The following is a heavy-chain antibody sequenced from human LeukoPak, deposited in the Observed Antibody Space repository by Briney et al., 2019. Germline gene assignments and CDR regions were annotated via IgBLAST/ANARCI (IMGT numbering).Heavy chain of an antibody. CDR2: ISAYNVNT. CDR1: GYTFTSYG. V-gene: IGHV1-18*01. J-gene: IGHJ4*02. D-gene: IGHD4-11*01. CDR3: ARVPVSGPGARFDY. Sequence: ASVKVSCKASGYTFTSYGISWVRQAPGQGLEWIGWISAYNVNTNDAQKLQGRVTMTTDTSTNTAYMELRSLRSDDTAVYYCARVPVSGPGARFDYWGQGTLVTVSS.